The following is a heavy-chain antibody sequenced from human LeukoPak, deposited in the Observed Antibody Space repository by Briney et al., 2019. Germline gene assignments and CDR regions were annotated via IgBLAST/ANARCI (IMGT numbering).Heavy chain of an antibody. Sequence: GGSLRLSCAASGFTFSTYSMNWVRQAPGKGLEWVSSISSNNRYIYYADSVKGRFTISRDNAKSSLYLQLNSLRAEDTAVYYCARGATVITPPLDYWGQGTLVTVSS. D-gene: IGHD4-23*01. CDR1: GFTFSTYS. CDR2: ISSNNRYI. CDR3: ARGATVITPPLDY. J-gene: IGHJ4*02. V-gene: IGHV3-21*01.